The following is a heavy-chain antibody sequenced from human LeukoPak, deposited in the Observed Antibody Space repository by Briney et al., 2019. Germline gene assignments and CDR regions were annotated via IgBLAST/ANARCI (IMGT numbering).Heavy chain of an antibody. J-gene: IGHJ6*03. CDR3: AKVLKYCSSTSCYLHYYYYMDV. Sequence: GGSLRLSXAASGFTFSSYGMHWVRQAPGKGLEWVAFIRDDGSNKYYADSVKGRFTISRDNSKNTLYLQMNSLRAEDTAVYYCAKVLKYCSSTSCYLHYYYYMDVWGKGTTVTVSS. CDR2: IRDDGSNK. V-gene: IGHV3-30*02. D-gene: IGHD2-2*01. CDR1: GFTFSSYG.